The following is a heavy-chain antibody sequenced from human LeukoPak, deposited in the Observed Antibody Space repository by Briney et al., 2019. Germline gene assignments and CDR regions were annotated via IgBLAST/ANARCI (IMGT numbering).Heavy chain of an antibody. CDR2: ISSSSSYI. D-gene: IGHD3-16*01. CDR3: AREGGYQYYYAMDV. Sequence: GGSLRLSCAASGLTFKRYTMHWVRQAPGMGLEWVSSISSSSSYIFYADSVKGRFTISRDNAKNSLYLQMSSLRAEDAAVYYCAREGGYQYYYAMDVWGQGTTVTVSS. V-gene: IGHV3-21*01. CDR1: GLTFKRYT. J-gene: IGHJ6*02.